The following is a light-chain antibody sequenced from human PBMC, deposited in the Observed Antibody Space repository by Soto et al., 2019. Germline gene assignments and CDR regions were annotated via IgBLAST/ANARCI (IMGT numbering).Light chain of an antibody. V-gene: IGKV3-20*01. CDR2: SAS. Sequence: ELVLTQSPGTLSLSPGERATLSCRASHSVSSSYLVWYQQIAGQAPRLLIYSASTRATGIPDRFTGSGSGTDFTPPISRLEPKDSLVYYCQQYDKSQALTFGGGTKVEIK. CDR1: HSVSSSY. J-gene: IGKJ4*01. CDR3: QQYDKSQALT.